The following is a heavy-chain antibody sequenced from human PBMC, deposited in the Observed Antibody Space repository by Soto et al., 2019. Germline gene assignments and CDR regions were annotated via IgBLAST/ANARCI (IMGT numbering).Heavy chain of an antibody. D-gene: IGHD4-4*01. CDR3: ARSVTADY. Sequence: GASVKVSCKASGYTFTSDYMNWVRQAPGQGLEWMGIINPSGGSTSYAQKFQGRVTMTGDASTGTVYMELTSLRSDDTAVYYCARSVTADYWGQGTLVTVSS. V-gene: IGHV1-46*03. J-gene: IGHJ4*02. CDR2: INPSGGST. CDR1: GYTFTSDY.